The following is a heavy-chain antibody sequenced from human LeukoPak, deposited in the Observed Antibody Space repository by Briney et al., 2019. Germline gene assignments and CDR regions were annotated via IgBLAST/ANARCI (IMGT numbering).Heavy chain of an antibody. D-gene: IGHD5-24*01. CDR3: AREARDGYTPSNDAFDI. CDR1: GGSISSGGYS. J-gene: IGHJ3*02. CDR2: IYHSGST. V-gene: IGHV4-30-2*01. Sequence: PSETLSLTCAVSGGSISSGGYSWSWIRQPPGKGLEWIGYIYHSGSTYYNPSLKSRVTISVDTSKNQFSLKLSSVTAADTAVYYCAREARDGYTPSNDAFDIWGQGTMVTVSS.